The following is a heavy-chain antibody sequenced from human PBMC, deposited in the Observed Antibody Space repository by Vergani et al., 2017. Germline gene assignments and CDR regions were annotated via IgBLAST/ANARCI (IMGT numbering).Heavy chain of an antibody. V-gene: IGHV4-59*01. Sequence: QLHLQESGPGLVKPSETLSLTCPVSGGSISSYYWSWIRQPPGKGLEWMGYVSFRGDTLYDPSVKGRMTISLNTSSNQFSLYLTSVTAADTAVYYCARSRIYYGAGSPEYWGQGTLVTVSS. J-gene: IGHJ4*02. D-gene: IGHD3-10*01. CDR2: VSFRGDT. CDR3: ARSRIYYGAGSPEY. CDR1: GGSISSYY.